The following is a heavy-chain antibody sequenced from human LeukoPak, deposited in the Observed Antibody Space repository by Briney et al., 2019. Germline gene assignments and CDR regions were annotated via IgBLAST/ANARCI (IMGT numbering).Heavy chain of an antibody. CDR3: ARESTGSYYYDSSGYPNPYYFDY. CDR2: ISGSGGST. CDR1: GFTFSSYA. J-gene: IGHJ4*02. V-gene: IGHV3-23*01. D-gene: IGHD3-22*01. Sequence: GGSLRLSCAASGFTFSSYAMSWVRQAPGKGLEWVSAISGSGGSTYYADSVKGRFTISRDNSKNTLYLQMNSLRAEDTAVYYCARESTGSYYYDSSGYPNPYYFDYWGQGTLVTVSS.